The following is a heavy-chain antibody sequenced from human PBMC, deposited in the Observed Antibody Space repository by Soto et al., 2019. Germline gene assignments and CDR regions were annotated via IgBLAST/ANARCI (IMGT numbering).Heavy chain of an antibody. CDR2: IIPIFGTA. CDR3: AREDIVLVPAAIPIYYYSGMDV. D-gene: IGHD2-2*01. Sequence: SVKVSCKASGGTFSSYAISWVRQAPGQGLEWMGGIIPIFGTANYAQKFQGRVTITADESTSTAYMELSSLRSEDTAVYYCAREDIVLVPAAIPIYYYSGMDVWGQGTTVTVSS. J-gene: IGHJ6*02. V-gene: IGHV1-69*13. CDR1: GGTFSSYA.